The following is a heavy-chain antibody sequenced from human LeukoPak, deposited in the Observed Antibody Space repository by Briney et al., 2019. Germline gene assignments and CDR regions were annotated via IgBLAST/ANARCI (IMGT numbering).Heavy chain of an antibody. D-gene: IGHD6-19*01. CDR1: GGSISSSSYY. V-gene: IGHV4-39*01. Sequence: SETLSLTCTVSGGSISSSSYYWGWIRQPPGKGLEWIGSIYYSGSTYYNPSLKSRVTISVDTSKNQFSLKLSSVTAADTAVYYCARIQGTLGIAVAGTVDYWGQGTLVTVSS. J-gene: IGHJ4*02. CDR2: IYYSGST. CDR3: ARIQGTLGIAVAGTVDY.